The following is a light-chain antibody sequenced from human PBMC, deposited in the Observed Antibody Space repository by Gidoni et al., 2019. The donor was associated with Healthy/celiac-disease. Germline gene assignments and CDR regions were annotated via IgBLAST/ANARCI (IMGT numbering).Light chain of an antibody. J-gene: IGKJ5*01. CDR1: QSVSSY. V-gene: IGKV3-11*01. Sequence: EIVLTQSPATLPLSPGERATLSCRASQSVSSYLAWYQQKPGQAPRLLIYDASNRATGIPDFTLTISSLEPEDFAVYYCQQRSNWPPITFGQGTRLEIK. CDR2: DAS. CDR3: QQRSNWPPIT.